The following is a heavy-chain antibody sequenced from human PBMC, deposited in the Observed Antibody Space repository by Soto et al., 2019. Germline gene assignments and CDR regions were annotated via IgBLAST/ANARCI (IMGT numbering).Heavy chain of an antibody. Sequence: SETLSLTCNVSGGPIKTGDYYWNWIRQPPGKGLEWIGYVFYSGATNYSPSLKSRAAISMDTSKNQFSLRLTSVTAADTAVYYCARAGFSYGHLLFWGQGIRVTVSS. CDR1: GGPIKTGDYY. D-gene: IGHD3-10*01. J-gene: IGHJ4*02. V-gene: IGHV4-30-4*01. CDR3: ARAGFSYGHLLF. CDR2: VFYSGAT.